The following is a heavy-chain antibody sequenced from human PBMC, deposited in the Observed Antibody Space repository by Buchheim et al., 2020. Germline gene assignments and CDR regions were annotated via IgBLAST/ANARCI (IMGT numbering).Heavy chain of an antibody. J-gene: IGHJ4*02. V-gene: IGHV3-23*01. D-gene: IGHD1-1*01. Sequence: EVQLLESGGGLVQPGGSLRLSCVASGFTFSKHDMNWVRQAPGKGPQWVSGITIGGDTYYADSVKGRVTISRENSKDTLYRQMNSLRAEDTAIYYCANLQLPSNWGQGTL. CDR1: GFTFSKHD. CDR2: ITIGGDT. CDR3: ANLQLPSN.